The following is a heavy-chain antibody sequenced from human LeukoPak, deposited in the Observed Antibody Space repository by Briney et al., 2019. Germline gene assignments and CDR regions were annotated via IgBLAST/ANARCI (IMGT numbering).Heavy chain of an antibody. Sequence: GGSLRLFCAASGFTFSSYSMNWVRQAPGKGLEWVSSISSGSSYIYYADSVKGRFTISRDNSKNTLYLQMNSLRAEDTAVYYCARDVPSRNYYDSSGSTDDAFDIWGQGTMVTVSS. V-gene: IGHV3-21*01. CDR1: GFTFSSYS. CDR2: ISSGSSYI. CDR3: ARDVPSRNYYDSSGSTDDAFDI. J-gene: IGHJ3*02. D-gene: IGHD3-22*01.